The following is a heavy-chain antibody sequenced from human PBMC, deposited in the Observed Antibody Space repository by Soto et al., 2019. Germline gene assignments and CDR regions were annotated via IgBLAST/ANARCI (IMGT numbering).Heavy chain of an antibody. D-gene: IGHD3-22*01. J-gene: IGHJ3*02. V-gene: IGHV3-74*01. Sequence: GGSLRLSCAASGFTFSSYGMHWVRQAPGKGLVWVSRINSDGSSTSYADSVKGRFTISRDNAKNTLYLQMNSLRAEDTAVYYCARADGPKYYYDSSGYPPYAFDIWGQGTMVTVSS. CDR2: INSDGSST. CDR3: ARADGPKYYYDSSGYPPYAFDI. CDR1: GFTFSSYG.